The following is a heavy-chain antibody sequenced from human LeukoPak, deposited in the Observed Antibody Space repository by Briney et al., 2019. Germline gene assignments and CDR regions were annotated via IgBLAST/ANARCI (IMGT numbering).Heavy chain of an antibody. V-gene: IGHV3-23*01. CDR1: GFTFSSYA. CDR2: ISGSGGST. D-gene: IGHD3-10*01. CDR3: AKTRRNYGSGSYSFDY. Sequence: PGGSLRLSCAASGFTFSSYAMSWVRQAPGKGLEWVSAISGSGGSTYYADSVKGRFTISRDNSKNTLYLQMNSLRAEDTAVYYCAKTRRNYGSGSYSFDYWGQGTLVTVSS. J-gene: IGHJ4*02.